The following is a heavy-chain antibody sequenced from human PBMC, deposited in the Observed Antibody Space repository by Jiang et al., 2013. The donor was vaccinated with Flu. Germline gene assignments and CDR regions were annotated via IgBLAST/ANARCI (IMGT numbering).Heavy chain of an antibody. CDR3: ARVKSGGLDY. Sequence: SRVTISVDTSKNQFSLNLTSVTAADTAVYYCARVKSGGLDYWGQGTLVTVSS. V-gene: IGHV4-30-2*04. D-gene: IGHD2-15*01. J-gene: IGHJ4*02.